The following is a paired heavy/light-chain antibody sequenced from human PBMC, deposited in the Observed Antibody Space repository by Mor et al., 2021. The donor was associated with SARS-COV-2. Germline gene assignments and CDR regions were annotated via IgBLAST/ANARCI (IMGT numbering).Light chain of an antibody. CDR3: QQSYSTLRDT. Sequence: DIQMTQSPSSLSASVGDRVTITCRASQSISSYLNWYQQKPGKAPKLLIYAASSLQSGVPSRFSGSGSGTDFTLTISSLQPEDFATYYCQQSYSTLRDTFGQGTKLEIK. V-gene: IGKV1-39*01. CDR2: AAS. CDR1: QSISSY. J-gene: IGKJ2*01.
Heavy chain of an antibody. J-gene: IGHJ6*02. CDR2: IDWDDDK. V-gene: IGHV2-70*15. Sequence: QVTLRESGPALVKPTQTLTLTCTFSGFSLSTSGMCVSWIRQPPGKALEWLARIDWDDDKYYSTSLKTRLTISKDTSKNQVVLTMTNMDPVDTATYYCARARYDYVWGSYRSSLYGMDVWGQGTTVTVSS. CDR3: ARARYDYVWGSYRSSLYGMDV. D-gene: IGHD3-16*02. CDR1: GFSLSTSGMC.